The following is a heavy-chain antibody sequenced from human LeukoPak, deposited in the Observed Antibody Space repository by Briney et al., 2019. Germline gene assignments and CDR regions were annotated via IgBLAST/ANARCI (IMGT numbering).Heavy chain of an antibody. D-gene: IGHD3-22*01. CDR2: IYHSGST. V-gene: IGHV4-38-2*02. Sequence: PSETLFLTCTVSGYSISSGYYWGWIRQPPGKGLEWIGSIYHSGSTYYNPSLKSRVTISVDTSKNQFSLKLSSVTAADTAVYYCASELATYYYDSSGYYNYWGQGTLVTVSS. CDR3: ASELATYYYDSSGYYNY. CDR1: GYSISSGYY. J-gene: IGHJ4*02.